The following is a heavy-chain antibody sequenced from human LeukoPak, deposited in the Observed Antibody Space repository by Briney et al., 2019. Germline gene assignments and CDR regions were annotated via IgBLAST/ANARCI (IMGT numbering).Heavy chain of an antibody. Sequence: GGSLRLSCAASGFTFSSYAMHWVRQAPGKGLEWVAVISYDGSSKYYADSVKGRFTISRDNSKNTLYLQMNSLRTEDTAVYYCARGTFQLRYFDWLSHTLFDYWGQGTLVTVSS. V-gene: IGHV3-30-3*01. D-gene: IGHD3-9*01. J-gene: IGHJ4*02. CDR2: ISYDGSSK. CDR3: ARGTFQLRYFDWLSHTLFDY. CDR1: GFTFSSYA.